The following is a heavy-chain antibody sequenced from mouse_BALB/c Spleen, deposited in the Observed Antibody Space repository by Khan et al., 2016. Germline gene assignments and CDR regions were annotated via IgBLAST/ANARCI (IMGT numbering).Heavy chain of an antibody. CDR2: IYPGNINT. CDR3: ARGYYEWYFDV. V-gene: IGHV1S56*01. D-gene: IGHD2-4*01. Sequence: QVQLQQSGPELVKPGASVRISCKASGYTFTTFYIHWLKQRPGQGLEWIGWIYPGNINTKYNENFKDKATLTADKSASTAYMQLSSLTSDDSAVXFCARGYYEWYFDVWGAGTTVTVSS. J-gene: IGHJ1*01. CDR1: GYTFTTFY.